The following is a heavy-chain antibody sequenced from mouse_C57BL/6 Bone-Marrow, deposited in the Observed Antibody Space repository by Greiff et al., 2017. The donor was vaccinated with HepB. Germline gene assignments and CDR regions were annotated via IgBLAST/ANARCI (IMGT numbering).Heavy chain of an antibody. CDR3: ARPTVVATRAMDY. CDR2: INPNNGGT. J-gene: IGHJ4*01. CDR1: GYTFTDYN. D-gene: IGHD1-1*01. Sequence: EVQLQQSGPELVKPGASVKMSCKASGYTFTDYNMHWVKQRHGKSLEWIGYINPNNGGTSYNQKFKGKATLTVNKSSSTAYMELRSLTSEDSAVYYCARPTVVATRAMDYWGQGTSVTVSS. V-gene: IGHV1-22*01.